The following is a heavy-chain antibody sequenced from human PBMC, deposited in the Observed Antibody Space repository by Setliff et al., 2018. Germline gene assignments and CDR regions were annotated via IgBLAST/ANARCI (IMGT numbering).Heavy chain of an antibody. CDR3: TRVGRQLVYYYYGMDV. D-gene: IGHD6-13*01. CDR1: GFTFGDYA. Sequence: SPRLSCPASGFTFGDYAMSWVRQAPGKGLEWVGFIRSKAYGGTTEYAASVKGRFTISRDDSKSIAYLQMNSLKTEDTAVYYCTRVGRQLVYYYYGMDVWGQGTTVTV. J-gene: IGHJ6*02. CDR2: IRSKAYGGTT. V-gene: IGHV3-49*04.